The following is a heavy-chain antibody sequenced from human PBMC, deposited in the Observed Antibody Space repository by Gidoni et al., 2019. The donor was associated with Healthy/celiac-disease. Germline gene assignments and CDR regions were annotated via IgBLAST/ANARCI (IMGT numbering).Heavy chain of an antibody. CDR2: IYWNDDK. J-gene: IGHJ4*02. Sequence: QITLKESGPTLVKPTQTLTLTCTFPGFSLSTSGVGVGWIRQPPGKAPEWLALIYWNDDKRYSPSLKSRLTITKDTSKNQVVLTMTNMDPVDTDTYYCAHSDFDWLFPYYFDYWGKGTLVTVSS. CDR1: GFSLSTSGVG. V-gene: IGHV2-5*01. D-gene: IGHD3-9*01. CDR3: AHSDFDWLFPYYFDY.